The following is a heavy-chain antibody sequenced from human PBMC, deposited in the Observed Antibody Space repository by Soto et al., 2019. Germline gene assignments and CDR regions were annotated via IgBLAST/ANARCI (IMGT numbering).Heavy chain of an antibody. J-gene: IGHJ5*02. CDR1: EFTCRKYW. V-gene: IGHV3-74*01. CDR2: INMDGTKT. CDR3: ARDYYYDSRSSSVNWFDP. D-gene: IGHD3-22*01. Sequence: LRLSCVASEFTCRKYWMNSVRQAPGKGLVWVSRINMDGTKTAYADSVKGRFTVSRDNANNTLYLQMNSLGVEDTAVYYCARDYYYDSRSSSVNWFDPWGQGTLVTVSS.